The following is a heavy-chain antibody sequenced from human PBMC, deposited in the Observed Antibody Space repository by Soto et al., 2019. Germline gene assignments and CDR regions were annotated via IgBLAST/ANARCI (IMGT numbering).Heavy chain of an antibody. CDR2: INHSGST. D-gene: IGHD3-10*01. J-gene: IGHJ4*02. V-gene: IGHV4-34*01. CDR1: GGYFSGYY. CDR3: ARSRWYYGSGSYYPFDY. Sequence: SETLSLTCAVYGGYFSGYYWSWIRQPPGKGLEWIGEINHSGSTNYNPSLKSRVTISVDTSKNQFSLKLSSVTAADTAVYYCARSRWYYGSGSYYPFDYWGQGTLVTVSS.